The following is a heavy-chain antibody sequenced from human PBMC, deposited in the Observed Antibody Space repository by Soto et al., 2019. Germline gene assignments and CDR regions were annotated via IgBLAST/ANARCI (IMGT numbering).Heavy chain of an antibody. V-gene: IGHV4-30-2*01. CDR3: ARAGGLGAVAVDY. CDR1: GGSISSGGYS. Sequence: QLQLQESGSGLVKPSQTLSLTCAVSGGSISSGGYSWSWIRQPPGKGLEWIGYIYHSGSTYYNPSRQSRVTISVDRSKNQCSLKLSSVTAADTAVYYCARAGGLGAVAVDYWGQGTLVTVSS. D-gene: IGHD6-19*01. CDR2: IYHSGST. J-gene: IGHJ4*02.